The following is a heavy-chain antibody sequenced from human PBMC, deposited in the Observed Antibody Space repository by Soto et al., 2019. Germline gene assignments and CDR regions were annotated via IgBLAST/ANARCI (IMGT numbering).Heavy chain of an antibody. J-gene: IGHJ3*02. Sequence: PSETLSLTCTVSCGSIGSYYWSWIRQPPGKGLEWIGYIYYSGSTNYNPSLKSRVTISVDTSKNQFSLKLSSVTAADTAVYYCARRYGKNAFDIWGQGTMVT. CDR2: IYYSGST. D-gene: IGHD5-18*01. CDR1: CGSIGSYY. CDR3: ARRYGKNAFDI. V-gene: IGHV4-59*01.